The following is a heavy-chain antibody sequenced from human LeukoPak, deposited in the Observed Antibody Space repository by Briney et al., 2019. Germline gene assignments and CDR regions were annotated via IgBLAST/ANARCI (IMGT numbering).Heavy chain of an antibody. CDR3: ARETYYDFWSGYYYYYYYMDV. Sequence: ETLSLTCTVSGGSISSYYWSWIRQPAGKGLEWIGRIYTSGSTNYNPSLKSRVTMSVDTSKNQFSLKLSSVTAADTAVYYCARETYYDFWSGYYYYYYYMDVWGKGTTVTVSS. J-gene: IGHJ6*03. V-gene: IGHV4-4*07. CDR1: GGSISSYY. CDR2: IYTSGST. D-gene: IGHD3-3*01.